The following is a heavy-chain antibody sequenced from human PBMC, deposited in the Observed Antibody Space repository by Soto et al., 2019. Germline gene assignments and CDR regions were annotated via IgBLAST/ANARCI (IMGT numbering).Heavy chain of an antibody. CDR2: IYYSGST. D-gene: IGHD3-22*01. Sequence: PSETLSLTCTVSGGSISTYYWSWIRQPPGKGLELIGYIYYSGSTIYIPSLKSRVTISVDTSKNQFSLRLSSVTAADAAVFYCARVRRVSMIVVVRHDAFDIWGQGTMVTVSS. CDR3: ARVRRVSMIVVVRHDAFDI. V-gene: IGHV4-59*01. CDR1: GGSISTYY. J-gene: IGHJ3*02.